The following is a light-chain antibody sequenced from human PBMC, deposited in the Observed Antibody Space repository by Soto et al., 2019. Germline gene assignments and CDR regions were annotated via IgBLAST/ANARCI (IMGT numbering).Light chain of an antibody. CDR1: QSVSSSY. CDR3: QQYGSSRD. V-gene: IGKV3-20*01. CDR2: GAS. Sequence: EIVLTQSPGTLSLSPGERATLSYRASQSVSSSYLAWYQQKPGQAPRLLIYGASSRATGIPDRFSGSGSGTDFTLTISRLEPEDFAVYYCQQYGSSRDFGQGTRLEIK. J-gene: IGKJ5*01.